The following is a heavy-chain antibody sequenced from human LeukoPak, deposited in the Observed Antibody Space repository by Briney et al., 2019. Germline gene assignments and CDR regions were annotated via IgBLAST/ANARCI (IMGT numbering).Heavy chain of an antibody. CDR3: ARDLRSYYDSSGYPGAD. D-gene: IGHD3-22*01. V-gene: IGHV1-69*13. CDR2: IIPIFGTA. Sequence: SVKVSCTASGGTFSSYAISWVRQAPAQGLEWMGGIIPIFGTANYAQKFQGRVTITAYESTSTAYMELSSLRSEDTAVYYCARDLRSYYDSSGYPGADWGQGTLVTVSS. J-gene: IGHJ4*02. CDR1: GGTFSSYA.